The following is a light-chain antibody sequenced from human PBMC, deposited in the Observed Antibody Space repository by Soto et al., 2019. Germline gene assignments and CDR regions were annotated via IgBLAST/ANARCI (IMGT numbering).Light chain of an antibody. J-gene: IGKJ4*01. CDR1: QSISSY. CDR2: AAS. CDR3: QEYKNAPLT. V-gene: IGKV1-27*01. Sequence: DIQMTQSQSSLSASVGDRVTITCRASQSISSYLNWYQQKPGKAPKLLIYAASTLQSGVPSRFSGSGSGTDFTLTISSLQPEDVATYYCQEYKNAPLTFGGGTKVDIK.